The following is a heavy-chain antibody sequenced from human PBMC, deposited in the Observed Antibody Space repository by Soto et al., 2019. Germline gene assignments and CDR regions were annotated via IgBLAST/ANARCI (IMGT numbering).Heavy chain of an antibody. Sequence: QITLKESGPTLVKPTQTLTLTCTFSGFSLNTSGVGVGWIRQPPGKALEWLALIYWDDDKRYSPSLTSRLTITKDTSKNQVVLTMTNMDPVDTATYYCAHVLVVVANYGMDVWGQGTTVTVSS. CDR1: GFSLNTSGVG. D-gene: IGHD2-15*01. CDR3: AHVLVVVANYGMDV. CDR2: IYWDDDK. V-gene: IGHV2-5*02. J-gene: IGHJ6*02.